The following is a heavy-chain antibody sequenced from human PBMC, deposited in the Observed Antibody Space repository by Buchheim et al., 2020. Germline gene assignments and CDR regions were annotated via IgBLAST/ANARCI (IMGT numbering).Heavy chain of an antibody. CDR1: GGSISSYY. CDR2: IYTSGST. V-gene: IGHV4-4*07. Sequence: QVQLQESGPGLVKPSETLSLTCTVSGGSISSYYWSWIRQPAGKGLEWIGRIYTSGSTNYNPSLKSRVTMSVDTSTNQFSLKLSSVTAADTAVYYCARGLGDYGDYEFNYYYGMDVWGQGTT. D-gene: IGHD4-17*01. CDR3: ARGLGDYGDYEFNYYYGMDV. J-gene: IGHJ6*02.